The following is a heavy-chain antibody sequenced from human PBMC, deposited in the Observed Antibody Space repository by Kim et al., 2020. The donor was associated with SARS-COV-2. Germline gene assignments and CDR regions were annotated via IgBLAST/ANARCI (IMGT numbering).Heavy chain of an antibody. CDR2: IYYSGNT. Sequence: SETLSLTCTVSGVSISSGDYYWNWIRQPPGKGLEWIGYIYYSGNTYYNPSLKSRFTISVDTSNNQFSLKLSSVTAADTAVYYCARGRSVVVDAFDIWGQG. D-gene: IGHD2-15*01. J-gene: IGHJ3*02. CDR3: ARGRSVVVDAFDI. V-gene: IGHV4-30-4*01. CDR1: GVSISSGDYY.